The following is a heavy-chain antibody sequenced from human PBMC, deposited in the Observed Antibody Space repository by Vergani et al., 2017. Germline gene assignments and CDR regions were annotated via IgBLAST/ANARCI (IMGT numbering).Heavy chain of an antibody. CDR1: GGSISSSDW. J-gene: IGHJ5*01. Sequence: QVQLQESGPGLLKPPGTLTLTCAVSGGSISSSDWWSWVRQPPGKGLAWIGSVSYSGNTNYDPSLKSRVTISIDTSKNQFSLKLNSVTAADTAVYYCARRTDYDFRFDFWGQGSLVTVSS. CDR2: VSYSGNT. V-gene: IGHV4-4*03. CDR3: ARRTDYDFRFDF. D-gene: IGHD3-3*01.